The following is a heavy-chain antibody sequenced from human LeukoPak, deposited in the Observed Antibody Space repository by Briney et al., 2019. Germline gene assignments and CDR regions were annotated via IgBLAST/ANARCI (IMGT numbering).Heavy chain of an antibody. CDR2: VHYSGST. V-gene: IGHV4-39*07. CDR1: GGSISSSSYF. Sequence: SETLSLTCSVSGGSISSSSYFWGWIRQPPGKGLEWIASVHYSGSTYYNPSLKSRVTISVDTSKNQFSLKLSSVTAADTAVYYCARGTWQQLYYYYYMDVWGKGTTVTISS. CDR3: ARGTWQQLYYYYYMDV. D-gene: IGHD6-13*01. J-gene: IGHJ6*03.